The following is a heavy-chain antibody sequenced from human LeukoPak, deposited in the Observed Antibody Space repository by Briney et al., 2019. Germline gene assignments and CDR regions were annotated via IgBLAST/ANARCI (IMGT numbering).Heavy chain of an antibody. CDR2: INHSGST. CDR1: GGSFSGYY. CDR3: ARDKIDGSGSYYILYYYYYMDV. J-gene: IGHJ6*03. D-gene: IGHD3-10*01. Sequence: SETLSLTCAVYGGSFSGYYWSWIRQPPGKGLEWIGEINHSGSTNYNPSLKSRVTISVDTSKDQFSMKLSSVTAADTAVYYCARDKIDGSGSYYILYYYYYMDVWGKGTTVTVSS. V-gene: IGHV4-34*01.